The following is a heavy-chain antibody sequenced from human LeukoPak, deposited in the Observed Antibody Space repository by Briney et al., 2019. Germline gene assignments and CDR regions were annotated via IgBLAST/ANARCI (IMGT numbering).Heavy chain of an antibody. CDR2: MNPSGGNT. CDR3: ARMRGYTYEYWYLDL. CDR1: GYTFSSYD. Sequence: ASVNVSCKAAGYTFSSYDINWVRQAPGQGLEWMGWMNPSGGNTGYTQKFQGRVTMTRDTSISTAYMELSSLRSEDTALYYCARMRGYTYEYWYLDLWGRGTLVTVSS. J-gene: IGHJ2*01. V-gene: IGHV1-8*01. D-gene: IGHD5-18*01.